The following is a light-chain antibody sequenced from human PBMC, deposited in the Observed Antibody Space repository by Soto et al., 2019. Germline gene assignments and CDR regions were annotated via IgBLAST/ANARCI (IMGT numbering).Light chain of an antibody. CDR2: DVT. J-gene: IGLJ2*01. V-gene: IGLV2-11*01. Sequence: QSALTQPRSVSGSPGKSVTISCTGTSSDVGGYNYVSWYQQHPGKAPKLMIYDVTKRPSGVSDRFSGSKSGNTASPTISGLQAEDEADYSCCSYAGNYIWVFGGGTKVTVL. CDR1: SSDVGGYNY. CDR3: CSYAGNYIWV.